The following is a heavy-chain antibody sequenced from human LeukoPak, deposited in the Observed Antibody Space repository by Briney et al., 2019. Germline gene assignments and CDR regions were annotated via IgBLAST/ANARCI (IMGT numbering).Heavy chain of an antibody. D-gene: IGHD6-13*01. CDR3: AREVSFSSSFDP. CDR1: GFTFSSYE. J-gene: IGHJ5*02. V-gene: IGHV3-30*04. Sequence: GGSLRLSCAASGFTFSSYEMNWVRQAPGKGLEWVAVISYDGSNKYYADSVKGRFTISRDNAKNSLYLQMNSLRAEDTAVYYCAREVSFSSSFDPWGQGTLVTVSS. CDR2: ISYDGSNK.